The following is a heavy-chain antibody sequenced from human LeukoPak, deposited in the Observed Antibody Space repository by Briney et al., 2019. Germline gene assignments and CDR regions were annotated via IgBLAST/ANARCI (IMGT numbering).Heavy chain of an antibody. CDR1: GFTFSSYG. V-gene: IGHV3-23*01. CDR3: ANYGSGSYNVLFY. D-gene: IGHD3-10*01. J-gene: IGHJ4*02. CDR2: ISGSGGST. Sequence: PGGSLRLSCAASGFTFSSYGMSWVRQAPGKGLEWVSAISGSGGSTYYADSVKGRFTISRDNSKNTLYLQMNSLRAEDTAVYYCANYGSGSYNVLFYWGQGTLVTVSS.